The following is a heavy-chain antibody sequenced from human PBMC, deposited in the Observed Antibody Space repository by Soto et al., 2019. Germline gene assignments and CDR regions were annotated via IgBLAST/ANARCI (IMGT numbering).Heavy chain of an antibody. J-gene: IGHJ4*02. CDR3: ARTDSSGYSVLCYFDY. V-gene: IGHV3-23*01. CDR1: GFTFSSYA. D-gene: IGHD3-22*01. CDR2: ISGSGGST. Sequence: LRLSCAASGFTFSSYAMSWVRQAPGKGLEWVSAISGSGGSTYYADSVKGRLTISRDNSKNTLYLQMNSLRAEDTAVYYCARTDSSGYSVLCYFDYWGQGTLVTVSS.